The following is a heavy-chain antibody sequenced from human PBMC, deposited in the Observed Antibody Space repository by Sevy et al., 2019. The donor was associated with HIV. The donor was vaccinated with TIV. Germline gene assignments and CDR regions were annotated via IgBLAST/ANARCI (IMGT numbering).Heavy chain of an antibody. Sequence: GGSLRLSCAASGLSFTSNGMSWVRQAPGKGLEWVAGITSGGATYYADSVKGRFTVSRDNSKNTLYLQLNNLRADDTAVFYCAGEDTPMITDLDYWVQGTLVTVSS. CDR3: AGEDTPMITDLDY. V-gene: IGHV3-23*01. CDR2: ITSGGAT. J-gene: IGHJ4*02. CDR1: GLSFTSNG. D-gene: IGHD3-16*01.